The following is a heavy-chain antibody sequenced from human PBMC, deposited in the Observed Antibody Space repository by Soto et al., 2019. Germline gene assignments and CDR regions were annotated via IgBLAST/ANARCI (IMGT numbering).Heavy chain of an antibody. D-gene: IGHD2-21*02. CDR3: ARGVIGGTGDRFDY. J-gene: IGHJ4*02. CDR2: IYSRGRT. V-gene: IGHV3-66*01. Sequence: EVQLVESGGGLVQPGGSRRLSCAVSGFAVSSDYLSWVRQAPGKGLEWVSAIYSRGRTYYTDSVKGRFTISRDNSKNTLYLQMDGLRAADTAVYYCARGVIGGTGDRFDYWGQGTLVTVSS. CDR1: GFAVSSDY.